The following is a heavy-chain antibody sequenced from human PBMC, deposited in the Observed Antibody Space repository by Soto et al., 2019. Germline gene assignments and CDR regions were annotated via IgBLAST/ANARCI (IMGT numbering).Heavy chain of an antibody. V-gene: IGHV1-3*01. Sequence: ASVKVSCKASGYTFTSYAMHWVRQAPGQRLEWMGWINAGNGNTKYSQKFQGRVTITRDTSASTAYMELSSLRSEDTALYYCARARGYSGYGGLWGQGTLVTVSS. CDR3: ARARGYSGYGGL. D-gene: IGHD5-12*01. CDR1: GYTFTSYA. CDR2: INAGNGNT. J-gene: IGHJ4*02.